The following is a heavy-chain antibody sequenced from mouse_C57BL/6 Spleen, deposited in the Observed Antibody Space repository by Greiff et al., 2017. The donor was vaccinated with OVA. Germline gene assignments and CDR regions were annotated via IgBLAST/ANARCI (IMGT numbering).Heavy chain of an antibody. Sequence: QVQLQQSGPELVKPGASVKISCKASGYAFSSSWMNWVKQRPGKGLEWIGRIYPGDGDPNYNGKLKGKATLTADKSSSTAYMQLSSLTSEDSAVYFCARGAQATGAMDYWGQGTSVTVSS. CDR1: GYAFSSSW. CDR2: IYPGDGDP. D-gene: IGHD3-2*02. V-gene: IGHV1-82*01. J-gene: IGHJ4*01. CDR3: ARGAQATGAMDY.